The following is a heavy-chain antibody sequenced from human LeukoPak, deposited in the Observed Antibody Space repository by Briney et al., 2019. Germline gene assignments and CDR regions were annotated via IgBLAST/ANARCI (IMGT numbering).Heavy chain of an antibody. V-gene: IGHV4-59*01. CDR3: ARGTAPIAVAGTVMYDY. CDR1: GGSISSYY. CDR2: IYYSGST. D-gene: IGHD6-19*01. Sequence: PSETLSLTCTVSGGSISSYYWSWIRRPPGKGLEWIGYIYYSGSTNYNPSLKSRVTISVDTSKNQFSLKLSSVTAADTAVYYCARGTAPIAVAGTVMYDYWGQGTLVTVSS. J-gene: IGHJ4*02.